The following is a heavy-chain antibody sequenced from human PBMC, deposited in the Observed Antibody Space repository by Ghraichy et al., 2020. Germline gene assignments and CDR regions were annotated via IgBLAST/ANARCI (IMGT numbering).Heavy chain of an antibody. J-gene: IGHJ4*02. V-gene: IGHV4-59*08. CDR1: GGSISSYY. CDR2: LHYSGST. D-gene: IGHD3-3*01. Sequence: SETLSLTCTVSGGSISSYYWSWIRQPPGKGLEWIGNLHYSGSTNYNPSLKSRVTISVDTSKNQFSLKLSSVTAADTAVYYCARHFGGSFGRPYYYFDYWGQGTLVTVSS. CDR3: ARHFGGSFGRPYYYFDY.